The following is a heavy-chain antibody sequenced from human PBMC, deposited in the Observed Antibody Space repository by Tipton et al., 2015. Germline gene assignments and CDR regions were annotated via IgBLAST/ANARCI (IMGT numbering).Heavy chain of an antibody. CDR2: INHDGTS. V-gene: IGHV4-34*01. Sequence: TLSLTCTVSGGSISSGGYYWSWVRQAPGKGLEWIGEINHDGTSNYNPSLESRVAVSTDTSKNQFTLKMTSVTAADTAVYYCARNGGPWSYGLDVWGQGTTVIVS. CDR1: GGSISSGGYY. CDR3: ARNGGPWSYGLDV. J-gene: IGHJ6*02. D-gene: IGHD2-8*01.